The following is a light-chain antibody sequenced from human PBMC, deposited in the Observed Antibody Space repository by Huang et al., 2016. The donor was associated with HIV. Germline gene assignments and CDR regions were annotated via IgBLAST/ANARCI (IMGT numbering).Light chain of an antibody. CDR3: QQYNDWPLT. V-gene: IGKV3D-15*01. Sequence: EIVMTQSPATLSVSPGERATLSCRASQRISSNLAWYQQKPGKSPRLLIYGASPRATGIPVRFSCSASGTEFTLTISILQSEDFAIYYCQQYNDWPLTFGGGTKVDIK. CDR2: GAS. CDR1: QRISSN. J-gene: IGKJ4*01.